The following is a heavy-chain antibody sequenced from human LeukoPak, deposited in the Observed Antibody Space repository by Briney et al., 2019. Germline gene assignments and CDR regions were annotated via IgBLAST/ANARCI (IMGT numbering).Heavy chain of an antibody. D-gene: IGHD1-26*01. V-gene: IGHV4-59*01. CDR2: IYYSGST. CDR3: ARALSGSYYYYYYMDV. Sequence: SETLSLTCTVSGGSISSYYWSWIRQPPGKGLEWIGYIYYSGSTNYNPSLKSRVTISVDTSENQFSLKLSSVTAADTAVYYCARALSGSYYYYYYMDVWGKGTTVTVSS. CDR1: GGSISSYY. J-gene: IGHJ6*03.